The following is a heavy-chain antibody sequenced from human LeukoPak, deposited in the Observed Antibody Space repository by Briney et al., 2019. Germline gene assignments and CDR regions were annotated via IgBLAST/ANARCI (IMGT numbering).Heavy chain of an antibody. D-gene: IGHD6-19*01. CDR3: AVPYSSGWYRDYYGMDV. CDR1: GFTFDDYA. J-gene: IGHJ6*02. CDR2: ISWNSGSI. V-gene: IGHV3-9*01. Sequence: GGSLRLSCAASGFTFDDYAMHWVRQAPGKGLEWVSGISWNSGSIGYADSVKGRFTISRDNAKNSLYLQMNSLRAEDTAVYYCAVPYSSGWYRDYYGMDVWGQGTTVTVSS.